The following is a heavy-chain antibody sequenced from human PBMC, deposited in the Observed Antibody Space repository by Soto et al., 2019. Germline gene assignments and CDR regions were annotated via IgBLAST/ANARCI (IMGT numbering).Heavy chain of an antibody. D-gene: IGHD1-1*01. V-gene: IGHV3-21*01. CDR2: ISSSSSYI. CDR1: GFTFSSYS. CDR3: ATSTTQHNEMDV. J-gene: IGHJ6*04. Sequence: PGGSLRLSSAASGFTFSSYSMNWVRQAPGKGLEWVSSISSSSSYIYYVDSVKGRFTISRDNAKNSLYLQMNSLRAEDTAVYYCATSTTQHNEMDVWGKGTTVTVSS.